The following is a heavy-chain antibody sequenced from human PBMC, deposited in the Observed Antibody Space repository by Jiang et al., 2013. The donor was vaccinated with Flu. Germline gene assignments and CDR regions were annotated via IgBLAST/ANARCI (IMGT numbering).Heavy chain of an antibody. V-gene: IGHV3-23*01. Sequence: AISGSGGSTYYADSVKGRFTISRDNSKNTLYLQMNSLRAEDTAVYYCAKAVVIAAAGTPFDYWGQGTLVTVSS. CDR2: ISGSGGST. D-gene: IGHD6-13*01. J-gene: IGHJ4*02. CDR3: AKAVVIAAAGTPFDY.